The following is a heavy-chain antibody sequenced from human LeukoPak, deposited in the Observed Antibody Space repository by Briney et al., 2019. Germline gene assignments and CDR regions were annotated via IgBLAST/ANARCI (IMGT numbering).Heavy chain of an antibody. J-gene: IGHJ6*03. V-gene: IGHV4-34*01. D-gene: IGHD4-11*01. CDR2: INHSGST. CDR3: ARVYSYYYYYMDV. Sequence: SETLSLTCAVYGGSFSGYYWSWIRQPPGKGLEWIGEINHSGSTNYNPSLKSRVTISVDTSKNQFSLKLSSVTAADTAVYYCARVYSYYYYYMDVWGKGTTVTVSS. CDR1: GGSFSGYY.